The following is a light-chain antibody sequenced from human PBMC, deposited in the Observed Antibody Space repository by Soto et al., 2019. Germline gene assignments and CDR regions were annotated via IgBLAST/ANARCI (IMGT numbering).Light chain of an antibody. CDR2: GAS. CDR1: QSVGSN. Sequence: EIVMTQSPATLSVSPGERATLSCRASQSVGSNLAWYQQKPGQAPGLLIYGASTRATGIPARFSGSGSGTEFTLTISSLQSEDFAVYFCQHYNNCPPPWTFGQGTKVEVK. V-gene: IGKV3-15*01. CDR3: QHYNNCPPPWT. J-gene: IGKJ1*01.